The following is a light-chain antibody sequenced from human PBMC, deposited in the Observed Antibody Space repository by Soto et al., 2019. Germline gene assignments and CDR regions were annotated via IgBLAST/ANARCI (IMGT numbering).Light chain of an antibody. V-gene: IGLV2-23*01. J-gene: IGLJ3*02. CDR2: EGS. CDR1: SSDVGSYKF. CDR3: CSYAGSTTWV. Sequence: QSVLTQPASVSGSPGQSITISCTGTSSDVGSYKFVSWYQQHPGKAPKLLIYEGSERPSGVSNRFSGSKSGNTASLTISGLQAEDEADYYCCSYAGSTTWVFGGGTKVTVL.